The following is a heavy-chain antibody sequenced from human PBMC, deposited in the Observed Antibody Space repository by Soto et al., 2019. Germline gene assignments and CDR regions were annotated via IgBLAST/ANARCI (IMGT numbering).Heavy chain of an antibody. D-gene: IGHD4-17*01. Sequence: EVQLLESGGGLVQPGGSLRLSCAASGFTFSSYAMSWVRQAPGKGLEWVSAISGSGGSTYYADSVKGRFTISRDNSKNTLYLETNSLRAEDTAVYYCAKELTYGECVPLDYWGQGTLVTVSS. V-gene: IGHV3-23*01. CDR2: ISGSGGST. CDR1: GFTFSSYA. J-gene: IGHJ4*02. CDR3: AKELTYGECVPLDY.